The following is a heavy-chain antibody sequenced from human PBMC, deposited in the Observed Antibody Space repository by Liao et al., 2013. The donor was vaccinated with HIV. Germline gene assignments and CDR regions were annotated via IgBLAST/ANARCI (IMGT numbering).Heavy chain of an antibody. Sequence: QLQLQESGSGLVKPSQTLSLTCAVSGGSISSGGYSWSWIRQPPGKGLEWIGYMYHSGSTYYNPSLKSRVTISVDRSKNQFSLKLRSVTAADTAVYYCARAVSSGYYHDAFDIWAKGQWSPSLQ. CDR1: GGSISSGGYS. D-gene: IGHD3-22*01. CDR2: MYHSGST. V-gene: IGHV4-30-2*01. J-gene: IGHJ3*02. CDR3: ARAVSSGYYHDAFDI.